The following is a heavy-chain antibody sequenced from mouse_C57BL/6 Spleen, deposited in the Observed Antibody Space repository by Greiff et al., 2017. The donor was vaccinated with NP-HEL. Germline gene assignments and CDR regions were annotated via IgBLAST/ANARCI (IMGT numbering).Heavy chain of an antibody. CDR1: GFTFSDYG. D-gene: IGHD1-2*01. Sequence: EVQLVESGGGLVKPGGSLKLSCAASGFTFSDYGMHWVRQAPEKGLEWVAYISSGSSTIYYADTVKGRFTISRDNAKNTLFLQMTGLRSEDTAMYYCARVGYCYYGDYWGQGTTLTVSS. CDR3: ARVGYCYYGDY. CDR2: ISSGSSTI. V-gene: IGHV5-17*01. J-gene: IGHJ2*01.